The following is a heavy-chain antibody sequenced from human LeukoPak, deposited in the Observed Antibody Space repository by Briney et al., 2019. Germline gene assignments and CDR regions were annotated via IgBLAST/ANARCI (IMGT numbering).Heavy chain of an antibody. CDR2: IYSGGST. D-gene: IGHD3-16*01. CDR3: ASTDLIGGGYVRARDY. J-gene: IGHJ4*02. CDR1: GFTVSSNY. Sequence: AGGSLRLSCAASGFTVSSNYMSWVRQAPGKGLEWVSVIYSGGSTYYADSVKGRFTISRDNSKNTLYLQMNSLRAEDTAVYYCASTDLIGGGYVRARDYWGQGTLVTVSS. V-gene: IGHV3-53*01.